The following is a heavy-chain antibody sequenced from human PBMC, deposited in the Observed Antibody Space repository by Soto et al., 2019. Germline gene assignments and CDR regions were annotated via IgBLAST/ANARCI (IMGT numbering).Heavy chain of an antibody. D-gene: IGHD6-19*01. Sequence: SETLSLTCAVSGGSFNSNYWTWVRQPPGKGLEWIGEINHSGSTNYNPSLKSRITISVDTSKNQFSLKLNSVTAADTAVYYCLSARFDYWGQGTLVTVSS. V-gene: IGHV4-34*01. CDR1: GGSFNSNY. J-gene: IGHJ4*02. CDR3: LSARFDY. CDR2: INHSGST.